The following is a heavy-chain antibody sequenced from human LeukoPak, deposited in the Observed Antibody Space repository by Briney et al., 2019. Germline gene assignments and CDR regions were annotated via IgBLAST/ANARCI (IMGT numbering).Heavy chain of an antibody. D-gene: IGHD3-9*01. Sequence: ASVKVSCKVSGYTLTELSMHWVRQAPGKGLEWMGGFDPEDGETIYAQKFQGRVTMTEDTSTDTAYMELSSLRSEDTAVYYCAPPRYDFLPVYFRGTTSFDYWGQGPLVTVPS. V-gene: IGHV1-24*01. CDR3: APPRYDFLPVYFRGTTSFDY. CDR2: FDPEDGET. CDR1: GYTLTELS. J-gene: IGHJ4*02.